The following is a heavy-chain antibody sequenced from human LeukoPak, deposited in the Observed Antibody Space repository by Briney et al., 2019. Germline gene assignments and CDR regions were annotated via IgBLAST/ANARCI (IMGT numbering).Heavy chain of an antibody. V-gene: IGHV4-39*01. CDR1: GGSISSSSYY. CDR3: ARGAYYESSGYSLPFDY. J-gene: IGHJ4*02. CDR2: VYYTGNT. D-gene: IGHD3-22*01. Sequence: SETLSLTCTVSGGSISSSSYYWGWIRQPPGKGLEWIGSVYYTGNTYYNPSLKSRVTISVDTSKNQFSLKLSSVTAADTAVYYCARGAYYESSGYSLPFDYWSQGTLVTVSS.